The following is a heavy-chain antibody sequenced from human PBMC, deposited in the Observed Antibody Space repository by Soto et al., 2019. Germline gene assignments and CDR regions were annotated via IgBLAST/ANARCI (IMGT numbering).Heavy chain of an antibody. J-gene: IGHJ4*02. CDR1: GGTFSSYA. D-gene: IGHD5-12*01. V-gene: IGHV1-69*06. CDR2: IIPIFGTA. Sequence: ASVKVSGKASGGTFSSYAISWVRQAPGQGLEWMGGIIPIFGTANYAQKFQDRVTITADKSTSTAYMQLSSLRSEDTAVYYCARGGGGGYSPFDYWGQGTLVNVSS. CDR3: ARGGGGGYSPFDY.